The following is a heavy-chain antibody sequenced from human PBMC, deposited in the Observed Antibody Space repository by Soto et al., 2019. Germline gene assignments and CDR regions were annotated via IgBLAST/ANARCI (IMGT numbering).Heavy chain of an antibody. V-gene: IGHV4-59*01. CDR2: IYYSGST. CDR1: GGSISSYY. J-gene: IGHJ4*02. CDR3: ARVPYDFWSGHFDY. D-gene: IGHD3-3*01. Sequence: QVQLQESGPGLVKPSETLSLTCTVSGGSISSYYWSWIRQPPGKGLEWIGYIYYSGSTNYNPSLKSRVTISVDTSKNQLSLKLSSVTAADTAVYYCARVPYDFWSGHFDYWGQGTLVTVSS.